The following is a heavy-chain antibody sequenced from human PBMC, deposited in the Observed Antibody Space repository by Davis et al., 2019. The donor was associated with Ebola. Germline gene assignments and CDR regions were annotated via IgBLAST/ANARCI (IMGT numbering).Heavy chain of an antibody. V-gene: IGHV4-31*03. Sequence: SETLSLTCTVSGASISSAGYYCSWIRQYSGKGLEWIGYIYYSGSTIYNPSLKSRVTISVDTSNNQFSLKLTSVTAADTAVYYCARGRYCSSTSCYAFDIWGQGTMVTVSS. CDR2: IYYSGST. CDR3: ARGRYCSSTSCYAFDI. D-gene: IGHD2-2*01. J-gene: IGHJ3*02. CDR1: GASISSAGYY.